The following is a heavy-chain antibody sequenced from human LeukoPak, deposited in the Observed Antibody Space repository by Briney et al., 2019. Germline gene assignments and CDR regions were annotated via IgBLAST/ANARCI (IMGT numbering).Heavy chain of an antibody. V-gene: IGHV3-48*02. D-gene: IGHD3-10*01. J-gene: IGHJ4*02. CDR2: ISSSSSTI. CDR3: ARGVRYLDY. CDR1: GFTFSTYG. Sequence: GGSLRLSCAASGFTFSTYGMHWVRQAPGKGLEWVSYISSSSSTIYYADSLKGRFTISRDNARKSLYLQMNSLRDEDTAVYYCARGVRYLDYWGQGTLVTVSS.